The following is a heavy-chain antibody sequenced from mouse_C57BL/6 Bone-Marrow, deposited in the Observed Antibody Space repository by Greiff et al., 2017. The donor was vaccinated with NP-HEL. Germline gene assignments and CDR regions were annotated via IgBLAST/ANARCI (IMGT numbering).Heavy chain of an antibody. CDR3: ARRGTSRFAY. J-gene: IGHJ3*01. CDR1: GFTFSSYG. V-gene: IGHV5-6*01. CDR2: ISSGGSYT. Sequence: EVQVVESGGDLVKPGGSLKLSCAASGFTFSSYGMSWVRQTPAKRLEWVATISSGGSYTYYPDSVKGRFTISRDNAKNTPYLQMSSLKSEDTAMYYCARRGTSRFAYWGQGTLVPVSA. D-gene: IGHD1-3*01.